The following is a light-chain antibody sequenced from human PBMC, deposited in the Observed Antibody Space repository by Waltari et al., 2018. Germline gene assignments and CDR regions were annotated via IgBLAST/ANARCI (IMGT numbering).Light chain of an antibody. V-gene: IGKV1-NL1*01. Sequence: DIQMTQSPSSLSASIGDTVTITCRASRDIANNLNWYQTQSGKAPNLHIYRAYSLKSGVPSRSSGSGSGTDFSITISSRQPEDVATYYCPQGYDIPCTFGRGTKVDIK. CDR3: PQGYDIPCT. CDR2: RAY. J-gene: IGKJ1*01. CDR1: RDIANN.